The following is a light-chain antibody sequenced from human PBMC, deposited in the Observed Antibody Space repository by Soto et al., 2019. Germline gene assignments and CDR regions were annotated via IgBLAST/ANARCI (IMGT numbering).Light chain of an antibody. CDR1: TGAVTSGNY. V-gene: IGLV7-43*01. Sequence: QAVVTQEPSLTVSPGGTVTFTCASSTGAVTSGNYPSWFQQRPGQAPRTLIYTTNSKHSWTPARFSGSLLGDKAALTLSGVQPEDEADYYCLLYYGGAQLVFGGGTKLTVL. CDR3: LLYYGGAQLV. J-gene: IGLJ3*02. CDR2: TTN.